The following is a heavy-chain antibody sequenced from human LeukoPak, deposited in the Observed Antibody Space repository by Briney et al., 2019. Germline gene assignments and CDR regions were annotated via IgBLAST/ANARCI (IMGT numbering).Heavy chain of an antibody. Sequence: GGSLRLSCAASGFTFSDYYMTWIRQAPGKGLEWVSSISLSGNSIYYADSVKGRFTISRDNADNSLYLQMNSLRAEDTAVYYCARYDSSGYFIDYWGQGTLVTVSS. CDR2: ISLSGNSI. V-gene: IGHV3-11*01. CDR1: GFTFSDYY. CDR3: ARYDSSGYFIDY. D-gene: IGHD3-22*01. J-gene: IGHJ4*02.